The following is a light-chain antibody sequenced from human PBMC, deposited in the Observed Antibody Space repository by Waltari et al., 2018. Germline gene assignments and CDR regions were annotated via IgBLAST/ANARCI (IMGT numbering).Light chain of an antibody. J-gene: IGLJ2*01. CDR3: SSYTTSTPLVI. CDR2: DVN. Sequence: QSALTQPASVSGSRGQSITISCTGTSGDIGAHNSVSWYQQPPGRVPKLMIYDVNNRPSGVSNRFSGSKSGNPASLTISGVQAEDEADYYCSSYTTSTPLVIFGGGTKVTVL. CDR1: SGDIGAHNS. V-gene: IGLV2-14*03.